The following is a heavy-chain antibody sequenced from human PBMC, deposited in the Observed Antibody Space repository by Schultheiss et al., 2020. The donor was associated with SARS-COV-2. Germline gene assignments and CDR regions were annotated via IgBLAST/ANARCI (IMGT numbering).Heavy chain of an antibody. CDR1: GFTFSSYA. Sequence: GGSLRLSCAASGFTFSSYAMSWVRQAPGKGLEWVSYISSSSSTIYYADSVKGRFTISRDNSKNTLYLQMNSLRAEDTAVYYCATYGDYAHYWGQGTLVTVSS. CDR2: ISSSSSTI. CDR3: ATYGDYAHY. J-gene: IGHJ4*02. D-gene: IGHD4-17*01. V-gene: IGHV3-48*01.